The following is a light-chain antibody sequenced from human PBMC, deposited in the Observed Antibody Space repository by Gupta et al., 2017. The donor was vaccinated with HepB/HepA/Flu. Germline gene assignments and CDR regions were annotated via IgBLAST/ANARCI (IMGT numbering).Light chain of an antibody. CDR2: ANS. Sequence: QSVLTPPPSVSGAPGQRVTISCTGSSSNIGAGYDVHWYQQLPGTAPKLLIYANSNRPSGVPDRFSGSKSDTSASLAITGLQAEDEADYYCQSYDSSLSGHVVFGGGTKLTVL. CDR3: QSYDSSLSGHVV. CDR1: SSNIGAGYD. V-gene: IGLV1-40*01. J-gene: IGLJ2*01.